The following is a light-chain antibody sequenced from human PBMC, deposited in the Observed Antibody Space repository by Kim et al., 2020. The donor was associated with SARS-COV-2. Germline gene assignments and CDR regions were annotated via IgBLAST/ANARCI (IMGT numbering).Light chain of an antibody. CDR3: SSYAGDNHWL. Sequence: GRLVTSYCNGTSSDVGGYNSGSCYQQHPANAPKLVIYEVRNRPSGVPDRFSGSKSSNAASLSVSVLQSEYEADYYCSSYAGDNHWLFGGGPQLTVL. V-gene: IGLV2-8*01. CDR2: EVR. CDR1: SSDVGGYNS. J-gene: IGLJ3*02.